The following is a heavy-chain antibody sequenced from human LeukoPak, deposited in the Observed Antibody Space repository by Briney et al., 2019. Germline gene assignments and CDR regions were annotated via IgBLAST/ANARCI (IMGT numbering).Heavy chain of an antibody. CDR2: IYYSGST. D-gene: IGHD4-17*01. Sequence: SETLSLTCTVSGGSISSGVYYWSWIRQHPGKGLEWIGYIYYSGSTYYNPSLKSRVTISVDTSKDQFSRKLSSVTAADTAVYYCARERLWGSDYGASTWGQGTLVTVSS. CDR3: ARERLWGSDYGAST. CDR1: GGSISSGVYY. V-gene: IGHV4-31*03. J-gene: IGHJ5*02.